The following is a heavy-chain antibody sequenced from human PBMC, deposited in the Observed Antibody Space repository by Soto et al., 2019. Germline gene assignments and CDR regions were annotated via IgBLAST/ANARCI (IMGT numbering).Heavy chain of an antibody. D-gene: IGHD3-16*02. J-gene: IGHJ3*02. V-gene: IGHV1-2*04. CDR3: ARGGMITFGGVITHDAFDI. CDR2: INPNSGGT. Sequence: ASVKASCKASGYTFTGYYMHWVRQAPGQGLEWMGWINPNSGGTNYAQKFQGWVTMTRDTSISTAYMELSRLRSDDTAVYYCARGGMITFGGVITHDAFDIWGQGTMVTVSS. CDR1: GYTFTGYY.